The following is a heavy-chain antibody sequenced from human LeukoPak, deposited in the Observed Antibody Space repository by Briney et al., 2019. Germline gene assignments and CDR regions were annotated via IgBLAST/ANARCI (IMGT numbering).Heavy chain of an antibody. CDR2: ISWSSGSI. J-gene: IGHJ6*02. CDR1: GFIFDDYA. D-gene: IGHD3-3*01. Sequence: SGGSLRLSCAASGFIFDDYAMHWVRQGPGKGLEWVSGISWSSGSIGYADSVKGRFTISRDNAKNSLYLQMNSLRAEDTALYYCPKDTSITIFGVVSSYYGMDVWGQGTTVTVSS. CDR3: PKDTSITIFGVVSSYYGMDV. V-gene: IGHV3-9*01.